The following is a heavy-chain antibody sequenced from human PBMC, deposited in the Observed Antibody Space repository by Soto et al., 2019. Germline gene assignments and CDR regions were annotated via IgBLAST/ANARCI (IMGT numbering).Heavy chain of an antibody. Sequence: QLQLQESGPGLVKPSATLSLTCTVSGGSISSSSYYWGWIRQPPGKGLEWIGSIYYSGSTYYTPSLKSRVTLSVDTSKNQFSLKLSSVTAADTAVYYCARHLLGYCSGGSCYSVGWFDPWGQGTLVTVSS. J-gene: IGHJ5*02. D-gene: IGHD2-15*01. CDR1: GGSISSSSYY. V-gene: IGHV4-39*01. CDR2: IYYSGST. CDR3: ARHLLGYCSGGSCYSVGWFDP.